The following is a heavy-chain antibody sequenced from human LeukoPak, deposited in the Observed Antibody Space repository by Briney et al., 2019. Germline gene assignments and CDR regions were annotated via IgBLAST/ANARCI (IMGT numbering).Heavy chain of an antibody. V-gene: IGHV1-69-2*01. D-gene: IGHD3-9*01. CDR1: GYTFTDYY. J-gene: IGHJ4*02. CDR3: ATAPVTGLFDY. CDR2: VDPEDGET. Sequence: APVTVSCKVSGYTFTDYYMHWVQQAPGKGLEWMGLVDPEDGETIYAEKFQGRVTITADTSTDTAYMELSSLRSEDTAVYYCATAPVTGLFDYWGQGTLVTVSS.